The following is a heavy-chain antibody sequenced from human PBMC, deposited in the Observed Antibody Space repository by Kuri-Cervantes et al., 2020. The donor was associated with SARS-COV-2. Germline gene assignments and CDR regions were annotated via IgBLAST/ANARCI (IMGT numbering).Heavy chain of an antibody. CDR3: ARGDLGYCSGGSCYNWFDP. V-gene: IGHV3-13*01. J-gene: IGHJ5*02. CDR2: IGTAGDT. D-gene: IGHD2-15*01. CDR1: GFTFGSYD. Sequence: GESLKISCAASGFTFGSYDMHWVRQATGKGLEWVSAIGTAGDTYYPGSVKGRFTISRENAKNSLYLQMNSLRAEDTAVYYCARGDLGYCSGGSCYNWFDPWGQGTLVTVSS.